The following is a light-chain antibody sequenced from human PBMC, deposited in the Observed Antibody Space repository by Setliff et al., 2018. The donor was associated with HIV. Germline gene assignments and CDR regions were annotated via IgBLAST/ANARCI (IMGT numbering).Light chain of an antibody. CDR3: QQRSSWPRT. V-gene: IGKV3-11*01. Sequence: SPDKLSLSPGERATLSCRASQGVSSYLAWYQQKPGQAPRLLIYDASNRATGIPARFSGSGSGTDFTLTISSLEPEDFAVYYCQQRSSWPRTFGQGTKVDIK. J-gene: IGKJ1*01. CDR1: QGVSSY. CDR2: DAS.